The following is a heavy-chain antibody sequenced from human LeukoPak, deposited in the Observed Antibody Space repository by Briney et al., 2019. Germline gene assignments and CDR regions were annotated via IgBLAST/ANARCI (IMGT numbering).Heavy chain of an antibody. D-gene: IGHD3-22*01. V-gene: IGHV4-38-2*02. CDR3: ARDWEALSSGYYWSVRWFDP. CDR1: GSSISSGHF. CDR2: IGNMHRGVHGDA. J-gene: IGHJ5*02. Sequence: PSETLSLTCSVSGSSISSGHFWAWIRQTPGKGLEWIGSIGNMHRGVHGDAYYKPSLKSRVSLSVDTSRNQFSLRLSSVTAADTAVYYCARDWEALSSGYYWSVRWFDPWGRGTLVTVSS.